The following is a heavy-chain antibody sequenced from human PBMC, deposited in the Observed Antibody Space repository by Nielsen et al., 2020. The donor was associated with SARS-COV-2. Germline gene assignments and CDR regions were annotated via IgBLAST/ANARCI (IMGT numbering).Heavy chain of an antibody. V-gene: IGHV5-10-1*01. CDR3: ARPASGTYQNPDS. J-gene: IGHJ4*02. CDR2: IDPSDSYT. D-gene: IGHD1-26*01. CDR1: GYSFTSNW. Sequence: GESLKIPCKGSGYSFTSNWINRVRQVPGKGPEWGGRIDPSDSYTNYSPSFQGHVTISVDRAISTAFLQWSSLRASDSAMYYCARPASGTYQNPDSWGQGTLVTVTS.